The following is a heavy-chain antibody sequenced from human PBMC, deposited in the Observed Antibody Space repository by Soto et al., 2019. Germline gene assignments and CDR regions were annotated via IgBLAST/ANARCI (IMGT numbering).Heavy chain of an antibody. CDR3: ARHKLKRKDCIFDY. D-gene: IGHD2-21*01. V-gene: IGHV4-39*01. CDR1: GGSISSSSYY. Sequence: KPSETLSLTCTVSGGSISSSSYYWGWIRQPPGKGLEWIGSIYYSGSTYYNPSLKSRVTISVDTSKNQFSLKLSSVTAADTAVYYCARHKLKRKDCIFDYWGQGTLVTVSS. J-gene: IGHJ4*02. CDR2: IYYSGST.